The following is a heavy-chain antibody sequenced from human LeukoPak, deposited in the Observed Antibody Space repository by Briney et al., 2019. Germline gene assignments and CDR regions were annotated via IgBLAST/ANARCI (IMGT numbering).Heavy chain of an antibody. J-gene: IGHJ3*02. D-gene: IGHD1-26*01. CDR2: IKSKTDGGTT. CDR3: ATIKWEADAFDI. V-gene: IGHV3-15*07. CDR1: GFTFSNAW. Sequence: GGSLRLSCAASGFTFSNAWMNWVRQAPGKGLEWVGRIKSKTDGGTTDYAAPVKGRFTISRDDSKNTLYLQMNSLKTEDTAVYYCATIKWEADAFDIWGQGTMVTVSS.